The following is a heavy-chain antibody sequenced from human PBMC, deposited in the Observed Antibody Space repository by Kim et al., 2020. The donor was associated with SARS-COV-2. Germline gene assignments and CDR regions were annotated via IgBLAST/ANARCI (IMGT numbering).Heavy chain of an antibody. CDR1: GFTFGDYA. CDR2: ISWNSGSI. Sequence: GGSLRLSCAASGFTFGDYAMHWVRQAPGKGLEWVSGISWNSGSIGYADSVKGRFTISRDNAKNSLYLQMNSLRAEDTALYYCAKGIGDYSPYGMDVWGQGTTVTVSS. D-gene: IGHD4-17*01. CDR3: AKGIGDYSPYGMDV. V-gene: IGHV3-9*01. J-gene: IGHJ6*02.